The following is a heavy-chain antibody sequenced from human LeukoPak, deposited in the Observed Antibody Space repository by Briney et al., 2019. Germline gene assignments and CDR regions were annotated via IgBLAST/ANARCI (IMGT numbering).Heavy chain of an antibody. CDR2: ISSGTGNK. CDR1: RFIISNYS. Sequence: GGSLRLSCAASRFIISNYSMSWVRQAPGKGLEWVSYISSGTGNKYYADSVKGRFTISRDNAKTSLYLQMISLRDGDTAVYHSARFSGTITAFDIWGQGTLVTVSS. CDR3: ARFSGTITAFDI. D-gene: IGHD3-10*01. J-gene: IGHJ3*02. V-gene: IGHV3-48*02.